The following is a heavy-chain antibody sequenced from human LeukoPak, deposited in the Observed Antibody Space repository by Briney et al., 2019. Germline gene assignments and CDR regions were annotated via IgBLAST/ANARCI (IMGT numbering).Heavy chain of an antibody. J-gene: IGHJ4*02. D-gene: IGHD1-26*01. Sequence: SETLSLTCTVSGGSISIYWSWIRQPAGMGLEWIGRIYTSGSTNYNPSLKSRVTMSVNTSKNQFSLKLSSVTAADTAVYYCARTISSGSYDYWGQGTLVTVSS. CDR1: GGSISIY. CDR3: ARTISSGSYDY. CDR2: IYTSGST. V-gene: IGHV4-4*07.